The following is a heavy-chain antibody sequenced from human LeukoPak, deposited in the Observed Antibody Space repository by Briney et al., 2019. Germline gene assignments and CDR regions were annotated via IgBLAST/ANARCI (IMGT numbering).Heavy chain of an antibody. Sequence: GRSLRLSCAASGFTFSSYAMHWVRQAPGKGLEWAAVISYDGSNKYYADSVKGRFTISRDNSKNTLYLQMNSLRAEDTAVYYCARDLGATRYFDYWVQGTLVTVS. CDR3: ARDLGATRYFDY. CDR1: GFTFSSYA. V-gene: IGHV3-30*04. CDR2: ISYDGSNK. J-gene: IGHJ4*02.